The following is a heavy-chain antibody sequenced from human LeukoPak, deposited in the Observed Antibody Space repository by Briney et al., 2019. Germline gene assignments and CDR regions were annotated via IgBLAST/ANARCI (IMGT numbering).Heavy chain of an antibody. Sequence: GGSLTLSCAASGFTFSGSAIHWVRQSSGKGLEWVGQIDKKDKGYATATAYAASVKGRFTISRDDSINTAYLQMKSLKAEDTALYYCTSDSGTYNWFDPWGQGTLVTVSS. CDR1: GFTFSGSA. V-gene: IGHV3-73*01. J-gene: IGHJ5*02. D-gene: IGHD1-26*01. CDR3: TSDSGTYNWFDP. CDR2: IDKKDKGYATAT.